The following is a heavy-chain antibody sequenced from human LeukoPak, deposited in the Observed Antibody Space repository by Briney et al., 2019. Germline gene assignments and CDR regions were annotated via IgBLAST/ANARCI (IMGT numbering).Heavy chain of an antibody. D-gene: IGHD1-26*01. CDR3: AKNQVGGSYSVGFDY. CDR1: GFTFSDYY. CDR2: ISGSGGST. J-gene: IGHJ4*02. V-gene: IGHV3-23*01. Sequence: GGSLRLSCAASGFTFSDYYMSWIRQAPGKGLEWVSAISGSGGSTYYADSVKGRFTISRDNSKNTLYLQMNSLRAEDTAVYYCAKNQVGGSYSVGFDYWGQGTLVTVSS.